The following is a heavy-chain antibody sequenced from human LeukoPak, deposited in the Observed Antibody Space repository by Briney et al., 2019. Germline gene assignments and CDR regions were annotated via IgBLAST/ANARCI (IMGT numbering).Heavy chain of an antibody. D-gene: IGHD6-6*01. J-gene: IGHJ3*02. V-gene: IGHV3-23*01. CDR2: ISGSGGST. CDR1: GFTFSSYA. Sequence: GGSPRLSCAASGFTFSSYAMSWVRQAPGKGLEWVSAISGSGGSTYYADSVKGRFTISRDNAKNTLYLQMNSLRAEDTAVYYCARDPVHAFDIWGQGTMVTVSS. CDR3: ARDPVHAFDI.